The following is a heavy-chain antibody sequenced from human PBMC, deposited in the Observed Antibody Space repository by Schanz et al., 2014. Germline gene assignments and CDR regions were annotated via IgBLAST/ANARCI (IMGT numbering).Heavy chain of an antibody. Sequence: QVQLVQSGGEVKKPGASVKVSCKASGYSFTSYGISWVRQAPGQGLEWMGWIRPYNGDTDYAQKFQGRVTMTTDTSTSTAYMEVRSLRSDDTAVYYCARDNLVSSSWYNYYGMDVWGQGTTVTVSS. J-gene: IGHJ6*02. CDR3: ARDNLVSSSWYNYYGMDV. CDR1: GYSFTSYG. CDR2: IRPYNGDT. V-gene: IGHV1-18*01. D-gene: IGHD6-13*01.